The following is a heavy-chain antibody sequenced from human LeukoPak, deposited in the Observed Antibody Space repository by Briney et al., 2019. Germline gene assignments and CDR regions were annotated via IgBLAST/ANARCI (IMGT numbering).Heavy chain of an antibody. J-gene: IGHJ4*02. CDR3: AKDQHPWELRGLFDY. CDR2: ISWNSGSI. V-gene: IGHV3-9*01. CDR1: GFTFSSYS. D-gene: IGHD1-26*01. Sequence: PGGSLILSCAASGFTFSSYSMNWVRQAPGKGLEWVSGISWNSGSIGYADSVKGRFTISRDNAKNSLYLQMNSLRAEDTALYYCAKDQHPWELRGLFDYWGQGTLVTVSS.